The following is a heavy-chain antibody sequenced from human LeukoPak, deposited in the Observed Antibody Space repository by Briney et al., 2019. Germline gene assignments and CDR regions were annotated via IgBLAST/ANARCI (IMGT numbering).Heavy chain of an antibody. CDR1: GGTFRNYA. CDR2: IMPLFGRA. CDR3: ASPKEDSDYYFDY. J-gene: IGHJ4*02. V-gene: IGHV1-69*01. D-gene: IGHD4-11*01. Sequence: SVKVSCKASGGTFRNYAISWVRQAPGQGLEWMGGIMPLFGRAEYAQRFQGRVTITADESTSTAYLELSILRSEDTAVYYCASPKEDSDYYFDYWGQGTLVTVSS.